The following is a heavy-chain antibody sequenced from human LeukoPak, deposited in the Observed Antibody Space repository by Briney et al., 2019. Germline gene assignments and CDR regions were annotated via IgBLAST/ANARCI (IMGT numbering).Heavy chain of an antibody. CDR1: GYTFSIYA. J-gene: IGHJ6*03. D-gene: IGHD6-6*01. Sequence: SVKVSCKASGYTFSIYAISWVRQAPGQGLEWMGGIIPIFGTANYAQKFQGRVTITTDESTSTAHMELSSLRSEDTAVYYCARDGKQLVFNYYYMDVWGKGTTVTVSS. V-gene: IGHV1-69*05. CDR3: ARDGKQLVFNYYYMDV. CDR2: IIPIFGTA.